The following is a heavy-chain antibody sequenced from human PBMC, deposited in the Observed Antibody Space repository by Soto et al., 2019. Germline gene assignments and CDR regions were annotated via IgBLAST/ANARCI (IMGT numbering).Heavy chain of an antibody. V-gene: IGHV4-39*02. CDR3: AREEGYHYGMDV. Sequence: SETLSLTCTVSGASISRSSYYWGWIRQPPGKGLEWIGSIYYSGSTYYNPSLKSRVTIFVDTSRNQFSLKLSSVTAADTAVYYCAREEGYHYGMDVWGQGTTVTVSS. CDR1: GASISRSSYY. CDR2: IYYSGST. J-gene: IGHJ6*02.